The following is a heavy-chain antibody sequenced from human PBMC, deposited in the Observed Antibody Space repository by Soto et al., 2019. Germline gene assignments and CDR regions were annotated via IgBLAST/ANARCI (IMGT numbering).Heavy chain of an antibody. J-gene: IGHJ5*02. CDR3: ASSPPLYYYDSSGPPGWFDP. CDR2: IIPIFGTA. CDR1: GGTFSSYA. D-gene: IGHD3-22*01. V-gene: IGHV1-69*06. Sequence: SVKVSCKASGGTFSSYAISWVRQAPGQGLEWMGGIIPIFGTANYAQKFQGRVTITADKSTSTAYMELSSLRSEDTAVYYCASSPPLYYYDSSGPPGWFDPWGQGTLVTV.